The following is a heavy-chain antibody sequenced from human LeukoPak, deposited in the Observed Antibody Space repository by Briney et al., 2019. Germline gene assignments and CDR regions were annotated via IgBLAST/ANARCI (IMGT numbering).Heavy chain of an antibody. CDR1: GGTFSSYA. D-gene: IGHD6-13*01. CDR3: ARDSSGWYGWFDP. CDR2: IIPILGIA. J-gene: IGHJ5*02. V-gene: IGHV1-69*04. Sequence: SVKVSCKASGGTFSSYAISWVRQALGQGLEWMGRIIPILGIANYAQKFQGRVTITADRSTSTAYMELSSLRSEDTAVYYCARDSSGWYGWFDPWGQGTLVTVSS.